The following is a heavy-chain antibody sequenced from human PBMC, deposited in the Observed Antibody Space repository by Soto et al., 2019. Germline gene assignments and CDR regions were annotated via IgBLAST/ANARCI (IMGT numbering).Heavy chain of an antibody. CDR2: INAYNGNT. V-gene: IGHV1-18*04. Sequence: WASVKVSCKASGYTFTGYYMHWVRQAPGQGLEWMGWINAYNGNTNYAQKLQGRVTMTTDTSTSTAYMELRSLRSEDTAVYYCASPNDYGDYYFDYWGQGTLVTVSS. CDR3: ASPNDYGDYYFDY. CDR1: GYTFTGYY. D-gene: IGHD4-17*01. J-gene: IGHJ4*02.